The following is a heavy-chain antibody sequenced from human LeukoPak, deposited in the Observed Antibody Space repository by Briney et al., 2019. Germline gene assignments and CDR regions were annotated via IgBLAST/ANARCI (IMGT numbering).Heavy chain of an antibody. V-gene: IGHV3-30*03. CDR2: ISYDGTKT. CDR3: ARPFTVTTSDRAY. J-gene: IGHJ4*02. CDR1: GFTFTTYG. Sequence: GGSLRLSCAASGFTFTTYGMHWVRQAPGEGLDWVALISYDGTKTYYSDSVKGRFTISRDSSRNTLYLQMTSLRAEDTAVYYCARPFTVTTSDRAYWGQGTLVTVSS. D-gene: IGHD4-17*01.